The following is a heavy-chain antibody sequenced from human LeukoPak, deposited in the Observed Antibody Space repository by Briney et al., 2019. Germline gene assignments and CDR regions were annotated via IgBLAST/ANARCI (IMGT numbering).Heavy chain of an antibody. Sequence: KPGGSLRLSCAASGFTFTNAWMSWVRQAPGKGLEWVGRIKSKTDGGTTDYAAPVKGRFTISRDDSKNTLYLQMNSLKTEDTAVYYCVVPTVATMGKWGQGTLVTVSS. V-gene: IGHV3-15*01. J-gene: IGHJ4*02. D-gene: IGHD5-12*01. CDR3: VVPTVATMGK. CDR1: GFTFTNAW. CDR2: IKSKTDGGTT.